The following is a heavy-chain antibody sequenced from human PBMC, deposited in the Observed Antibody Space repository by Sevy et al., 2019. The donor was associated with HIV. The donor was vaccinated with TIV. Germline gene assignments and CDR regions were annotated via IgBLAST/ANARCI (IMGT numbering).Heavy chain of an antibody. Sequence: GGSLRLSCAASGFTFSSYAMNWVRQAPGKGLEWVSAISHSGGSTYYADSVKGRFTISRDNSKNTLYLQMNSLRAEDRAVYYCAKGTLVVPAVIYYYYGMDVWGQGTTVTVSS. J-gene: IGHJ6*02. CDR2: ISHSGGST. CDR3: AKGTLVVPAVIYYYYGMDV. D-gene: IGHD2-2*02. CDR1: GFTFSSYA. V-gene: IGHV3-23*01.